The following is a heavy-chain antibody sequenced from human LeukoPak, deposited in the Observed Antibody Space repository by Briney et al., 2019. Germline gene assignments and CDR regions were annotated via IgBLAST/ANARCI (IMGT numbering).Heavy chain of an antibody. Sequence: ASLKVSCKASGYTFTDHYMHWVGQAPGHGLERVGWVNPNSGVTYSAQTFQGRVTLTRDTSISTAYLEVSRLTSDDTAVYYCARRRVDGYNYYFDFWGQGTLVTVSS. CDR2: VNPNSGVT. J-gene: IGHJ4*02. CDR1: GYTFTDHY. V-gene: IGHV1-2*02. D-gene: IGHD5-24*01. CDR3: ARRRVDGYNYYFDF.